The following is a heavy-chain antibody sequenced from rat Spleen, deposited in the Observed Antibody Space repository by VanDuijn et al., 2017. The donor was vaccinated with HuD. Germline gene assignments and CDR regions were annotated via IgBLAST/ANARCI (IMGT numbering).Heavy chain of an antibody. Sequence: QVQLKESGPGLVQPSQTLSLTCTVSGFSLTSYNVHWVRQPPGKGLEWMGGIWTGGSTAYNSLLKSRLSISKDASKSQVFLKMNSLQTEDTAIYFCTRATAGGYLYVMDAWGQGASVTVSS. CDR3: TRATAGGYLYVMDA. J-gene: IGHJ4*01. CDR1: GFSLTSYN. V-gene: IGHV2-1*01. D-gene: IGHD1-11*01. CDR2: IWTGGST.